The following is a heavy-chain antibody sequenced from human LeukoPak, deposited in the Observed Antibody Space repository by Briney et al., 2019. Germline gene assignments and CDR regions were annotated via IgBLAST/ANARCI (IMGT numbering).Heavy chain of an antibody. Sequence: SLRLSCAASGFTFSSYGMHWVRQAPGKGLGWVAVISYDGGNKYYAYSVKGRFTITRDNSKNTRYLQMNSLRAADTAVYYCAKDPPGAGYFDYWGQGTLVTVSS. CDR2: ISYDGGNK. V-gene: IGHV3-30*18. CDR1: GFTFSSYG. J-gene: IGHJ4*02. D-gene: IGHD1-14*01. CDR3: AKDPPGAGYFDY.